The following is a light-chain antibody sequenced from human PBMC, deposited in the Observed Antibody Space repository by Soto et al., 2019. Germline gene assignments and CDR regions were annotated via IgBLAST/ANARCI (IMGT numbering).Light chain of an antibody. CDR3: QQYGGSSWT. CDR1: QRVSSSF. Sequence: EIVLTQYPRTMSLSPGERANLFCRASQRVSSSFLAWYQQKPGQAPRLLLHGASTRATGIPDRFTGNGSGTDFTLSINRLEPEDFAVYYCQQYGGSSWTFGQGTKVDIK. V-gene: IGKV3-20*01. CDR2: GAS. J-gene: IGKJ1*01.